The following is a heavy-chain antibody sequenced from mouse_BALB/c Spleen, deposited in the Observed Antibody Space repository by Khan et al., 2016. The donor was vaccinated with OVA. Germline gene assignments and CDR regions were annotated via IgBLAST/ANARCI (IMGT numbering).Heavy chain of an antibody. Sequence: QVQLQQPGAELVKPGASVKLSCKTSGYTFTSYWIQWVKQRPGQGLGWIGEIFPGTGTTYYNENFKGKATLTIDTSSSTAYMQLSSLTSEDSAVYFCARGYLGNYEFAYWGQGTLVTVSA. CDR3: ARGYLGNYEFAY. J-gene: IGHJ3*01. CDR2: IFPGTGTT. V-gene: IGHV1S132*01. D-gene: IGHD2-1*01. CDR1: GYTFTSYW.